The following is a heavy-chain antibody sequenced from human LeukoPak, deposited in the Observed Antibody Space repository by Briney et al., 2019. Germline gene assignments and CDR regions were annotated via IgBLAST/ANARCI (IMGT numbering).Heavy chain of an antibody. CDR3: ARLSDAERWFDP. J-gene: IGHJ5*02. Sequence: SETLSLTCTVSGGSISSGGYYWSWIRQHPGKGLEWIGYIYYSGSTYYNPSLKSRVTISVDTSKNQFSLKLSSVTAADTAVYYCARLSDAERWFDPWGQGTLSPSPQ. V-gene: IGHV4-31*03. CDR2: IYYSGST. CDR1: GGSISSGGYY.